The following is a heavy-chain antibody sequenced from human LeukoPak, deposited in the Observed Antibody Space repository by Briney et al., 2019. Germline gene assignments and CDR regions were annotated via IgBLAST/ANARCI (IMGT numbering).Heavy chain of an antibody. J-gene: IGHJ6*02. D-gene: IGHD3-3*01. CDR3: ARAPVYDFWSGYPGDYYGMDV. Sequence: SETLSLTCTVSGGSISGGGYYWSWIRQHPGKGLEWIGYIYYSGSTYYNPSLKSRVTISVDTSKNQFSLKLSSVTAADTAVYYCARAPVYDFWSGYPGDYYGMDVWGQGTTVTVSS. CDR2: IYYSGST. CDR1: GGSISGGGYY. V-gene: IGHV4-31*03.